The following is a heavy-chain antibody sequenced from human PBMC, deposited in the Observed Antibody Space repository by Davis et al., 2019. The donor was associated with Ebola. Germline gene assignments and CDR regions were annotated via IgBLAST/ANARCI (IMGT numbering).Heavy chain of an antibody. CDR3: TTDLRYFDWLPLDY. CDR1: GFTFSNAW. CDR2: IKSKTDGGTT. Sequence: GESLKISCAASGFTFSNAWMSWVRQAPGKGLEWVGRIKSKTDGGTTDYAAPVKGRFTISRDDSKNTLYPQMNSLKTEDTAVYYCTTDLRYFDWLPLDYWGQGTLVTVSS. J-gene: IGHJ4*02. V-gene: IGHV3-15*01. D-gene: IGHD3-9*01.